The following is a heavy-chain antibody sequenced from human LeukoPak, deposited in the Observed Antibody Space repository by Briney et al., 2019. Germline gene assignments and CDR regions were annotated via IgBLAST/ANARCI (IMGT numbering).Heavy chain of an antibody. V-gene: IGHV3-66*01. CDR1: GFTFSSYA. CDR3: ARLDIVVVPAASGGYYYGMDV. CDR2: IYSGGST. J-gene: IGHJ6*02. Sequence: PGGSLRLSCAASGFTFSSYAMSWVRQAPGKGLEWVSVIYSGGSTYYADSVKGRFTISRDNSKNTLYLQMNSLRAEDTAVYYCARLDIVVVPAASGGYYYGMDVWGQGTTVTVSS. D-gene: IGHD2-2*03.